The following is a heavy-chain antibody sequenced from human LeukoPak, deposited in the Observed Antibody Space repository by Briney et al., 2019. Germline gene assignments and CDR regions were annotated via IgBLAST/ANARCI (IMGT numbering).Heavy chain of an antibody. CDR3: AKRGESDGLYYFDY. CDR2: INSDGSST. J-gene: IGHJ4*02. CDR1: GSTFSSYW. Sequence: GGSLRLSCAGSGSTFSSYWMHWVRQVPGKGLVWVSRINSDGSSTSYADSVKGRFTISRDNAKNTLYLQMNSLRVEDTAVYYCAKRGESDGLYYFDYWGQGTLVTVSS. D-gene: IGHD3-10*01. V-gene: IGHV3-74*01.